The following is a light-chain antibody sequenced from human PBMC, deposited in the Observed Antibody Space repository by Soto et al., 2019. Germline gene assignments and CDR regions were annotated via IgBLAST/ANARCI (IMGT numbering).Light chain of an antibody. CDR3: MQALQTPRFT. Sequence: DIVMTQSPLSLPVTPGEPASISCRSSQSLLHSNGYNYLDWYLQKPGQSPQLLIYLGSNRASGVPDRFSVSESGTDFTLKISRVEADDVGVYYCMQALQTPRFTFGPGTKVDIK. CDR2: LGS. CDR1: QSLLHSNGYNY. V-gene: IGKV2-28*01. J-gene: IGKJ3*01.